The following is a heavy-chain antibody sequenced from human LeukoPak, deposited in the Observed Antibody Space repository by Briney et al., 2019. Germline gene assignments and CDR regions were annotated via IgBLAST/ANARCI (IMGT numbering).Heavy chain of an antibody. Sequence: SETLSLTCTVSGGSISSYHWSWVRQPPGEGLEWIGYILTSGNTNYNPSLKSRLTVSVDQSKNQFTLKLSSVTAAETAVYYCARLRVSGSYLYYFDYWGQGTLVTVSS. V-gene: IGHV4-4*08. CDR2: ILTSGNT. D-gene: IGHD1-26*01. CDR1: GGSISSYH. CDR3: ARLRVSGSYLYYFDY. J-gene: IGHJ4*02.